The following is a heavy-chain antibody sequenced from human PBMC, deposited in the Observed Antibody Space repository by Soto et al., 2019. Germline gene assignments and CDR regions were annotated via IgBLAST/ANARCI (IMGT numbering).Heavy chain of an antibody. CDR1: GDSVSSNSAA. CDR3: ARVRRYCSSTSCYSGGDWFDP. CDR2: TYYRSKWYN. V-gene: IGHV6-1*01. J-gene: IGHJ5*02. Sequence: PSQTLSLTCVISGDSVSSNSAAWNWIRQSPSRGLEWLGRTYYRSKWYNDYAVSVKSRITINPDTSKNQFSLQLNSVTPEDTAVYYCARVRRYCSSTSCYSGGDWFDPWGQGTLVTVSS. D-gene: IGHD2-2*01.